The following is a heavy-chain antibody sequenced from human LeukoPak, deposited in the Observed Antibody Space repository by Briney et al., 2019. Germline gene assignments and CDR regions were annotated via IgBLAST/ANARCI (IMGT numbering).Heavy chain of an antibody. J-gene: IGHJ4*02. CDR3: AKDRVATIDY. Sequence: GGTLRLSCAASGFTFSSYGMSWVRQAPGKGLEWVSAISGSGGSTYCADSVKGRFTISRDNSKNTLYLQMNSLRAEDTAVYYCAKDRVATIDYWGQGTLVTVSS. CDR1: GFTFSSYG. V-gene: IGHV3-23*01. D-gene: IGHD5-12*01. CDR2: ISGSGGST.